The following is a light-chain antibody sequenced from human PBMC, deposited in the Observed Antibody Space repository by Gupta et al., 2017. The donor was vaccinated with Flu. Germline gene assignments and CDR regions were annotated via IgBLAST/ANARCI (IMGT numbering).Light chain of an antibody. Sequence: DIQMTQSPSSLSASVGDRVTITCRASQNIHTYVNWYQQRPGNSPKLLIYGASNLQSGVPPRFSGSGSGTKFILTISSLQAGDFATYYCQQTHSMPPTFGQGTKLDFK. CDR2: GAS. J-gene: IGKJ2*01. CDR3: QQTHSMPPT. CDR1: QNIHTY. V-gene: IGKV1-39*01.